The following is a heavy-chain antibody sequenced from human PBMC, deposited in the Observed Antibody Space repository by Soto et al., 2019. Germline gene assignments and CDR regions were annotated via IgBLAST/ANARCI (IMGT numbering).Heavy chain of an antibody. Sequence: SQTLSLTCAISGDSVSSNSAAWNWIRQSPSRGLEWLGRTYYRSKWYNDYAVSVKSRITINPDTSKNQFSLQLNSVTPEDTAVYYCARDPKKYSSGWYHWGMDVWGQGTTVTVSS. J-gene: IGHJ6*02. CDR3: ARDPKKYSSGWYHWGMDV. CDR1: GDSVSSNSAA. V-gene: IGHV6-1*01. D-gene: IGHD6-19*01. CDR2: TYYRSKWYN.